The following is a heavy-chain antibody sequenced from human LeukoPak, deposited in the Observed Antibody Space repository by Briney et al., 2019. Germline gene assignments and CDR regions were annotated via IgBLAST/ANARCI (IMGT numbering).Heavy chain of an antibody. CDR2: IYTSGST. V-gene: IGHV4-61*02. D-gene: IGHD2-15*01. CDR3: ARHRSYCSGGSCHYWYFDL. Sequence: SQTLSLTCTVSGGSISSGRYYWGWIRQPAGKGLEWIGRIYTSGSTNYNPSLKSRVTISVDTAKNQFSLKLSSVPAADTAVYYCARHRSYCSGGSCHYWYFDLWGRGTLVTVSS. J-gene: IGHJ2*01. CDR1: GGSISSGRYY.